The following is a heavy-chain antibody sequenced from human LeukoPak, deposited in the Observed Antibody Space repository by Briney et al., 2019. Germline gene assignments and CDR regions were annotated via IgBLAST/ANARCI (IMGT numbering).Heavy chain of an antibody. J-gene: IGHJ4*02. CDR1: GGSISSSSYY. Sequence: SETLSLTCTVSGGSISSSSYYWGWIRQPPGKGLEWIGSIYYSGSTYYNPSLKSRVTISVDTSKNQFSLRLSSVTAADTAVYYCARSGSGYLRYYFDYWGQGTLVTVSS. CDR3: ARSGSGYLRYYFDY. V-gene: IGHV4-39*07. CDR2: IYYSGST. D-gene: IGHD5-12*01.